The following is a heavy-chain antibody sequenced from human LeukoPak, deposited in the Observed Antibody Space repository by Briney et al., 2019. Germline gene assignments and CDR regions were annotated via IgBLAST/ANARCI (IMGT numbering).Heavy chain of an antibody. CDR2: ITWNGGST. D-gene: IGHD2-2*01. J-gene: IGHJ5*02. CDR1: GFTLDDYG. Sequence: GGSLRLSCAASGFTLDDYGMSWVRQAPGKGLEWVSGITWNGGSTGYADSVKGRFTISRDNDKNSLYLQRNSLRAEDTALYYCAREGGYCSSTSCYNWFDPWGQGTLVTVSS. CDR3: AREGGYCSSTSCYNWFDP. V-gene: IGHV3-20*04.